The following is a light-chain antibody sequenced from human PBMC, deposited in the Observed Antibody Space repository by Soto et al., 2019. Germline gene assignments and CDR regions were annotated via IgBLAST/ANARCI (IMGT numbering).Light chain of an antibody. V-gene: IGKV1-39*01. CDR3: RQSYITPWT. CDR1: QSISNY. Sequence: DIQMTQSPSSLSTSVGDRVTITCRASQSISNYLNWYQQKPGKVPKLLIYAASRLQSGVPSRFNGRGSGTAFTLTISSLQHEDFATYYCRQSYITPWTFGQGTKVEIK. J-gene: IGKJ1*01. CDR2: AAS.